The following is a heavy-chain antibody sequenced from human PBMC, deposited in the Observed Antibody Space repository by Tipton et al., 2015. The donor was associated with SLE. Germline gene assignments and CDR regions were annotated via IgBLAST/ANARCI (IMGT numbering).Heavy chain of an antibody. CDR3: ARAYGLGDGFDI. V-gene: IGHV4-39*07. D-gene: IGHD7-27*01. CDR1: GVSVSSRSYS. Sequence: TLSLTCSVSGVSVSSRSYSWSWIRQPPGKGLEWIGEINHSGSTNYNPSLKSRVTISVDTSKNQFSLKLSSVTAADTAVYYCARAYGLGDGFDIWGQGTMVTVSS. CDR2: INHSGST. J-gene: IGHJ3*02.